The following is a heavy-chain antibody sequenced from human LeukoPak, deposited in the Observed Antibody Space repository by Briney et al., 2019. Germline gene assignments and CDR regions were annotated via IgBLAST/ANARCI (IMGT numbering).Heavy chain of an antibody. Sequence: PGGSLRLSCAASGFTFSSYGMHWVRQAPGKGLEWVSAISGNGGSTYYADSVKGRFTISRDNSKNTLYLQMNSLRAEDTAVYYCAKGTEYDFWSGDYFDYWGQGTLVTVSS. CDR2: ISGNGGST. CDR1: GFTFSSYG. V-gene: IGHV3-23*01. D-gene: IGHD3-3*01. J-gene: IGHJ4*02. CDR3: AKGTEYDFWSGDYFDY.